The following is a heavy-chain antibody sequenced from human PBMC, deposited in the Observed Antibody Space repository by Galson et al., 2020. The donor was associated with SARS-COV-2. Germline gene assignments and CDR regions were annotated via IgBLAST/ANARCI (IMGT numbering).Heavy chain of an antibody. CDR2: IYYSGST. CDR1: GGSISSGGYY. D-gene: IGHD3-22*01. Sequence: ASETLSLTCTVSGGSISSGGYYWRWIRQHPGKGLEWIGYIYYSGSTYYNPPLKSRVTISVDTSKNQFSLKLSSVTAADTAVYYCARDSALYYYDSSGTFGAFDIWGQGTMVTVSS. CDR3: ARDSALYYYDSSGTFGAFDI. V-gene: IGHV4-31*03. J-gene: IGHJ3*02.